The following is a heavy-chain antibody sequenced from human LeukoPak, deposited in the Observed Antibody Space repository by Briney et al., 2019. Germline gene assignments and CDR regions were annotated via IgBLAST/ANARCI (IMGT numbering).Heavy chain of an antibody. CDR2: IYSGGTT. Sequence: PGGSLRLSCAASGFTVSSNYMSWVRQAPGKGLEWVSVIYSGGTTYYADSVKGRFTIPRDNSKNTLYLQMSSLRAEDTAVYYCARLTATYYFDYWGQGTLVTVSS. CDR3: ARLTATYYFDY. D-gene: IGHD3-9*01. CDR1: GFTVSSNY. J-gene: IGHJ4*02. V-gene: IGHV3-53*01.